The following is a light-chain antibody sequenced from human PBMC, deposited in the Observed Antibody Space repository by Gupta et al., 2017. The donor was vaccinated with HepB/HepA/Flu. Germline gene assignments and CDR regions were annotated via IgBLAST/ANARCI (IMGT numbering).Light chain of an antibody. Sequence: DIQMTQYPSTLSASIGDRVTITCRASQSIGIWLAWYQHKPGKAPNLLIYKAPNLESGVPSRFSGSGSGTEFTLTINSLQPDDFEIYFCQQYDSYSTFGQGTKVEIK. J-gene: IGKJ1*01. CDR1: QSIGIW. CDR2: KAP. CDR3: QQYDSYST. V-gene: IGKV1-5*03.